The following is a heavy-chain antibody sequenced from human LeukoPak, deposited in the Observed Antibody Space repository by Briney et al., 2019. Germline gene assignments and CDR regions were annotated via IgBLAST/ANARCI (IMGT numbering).Heavy chain of an antibody. CDR2: ISPNSGGT. Sequence: ASVKVSCKASGYTFTSYDINWVRQATGQGLEWMGWISPNSGGTNYAQKFQGRVTMTRDTSISTAYMELSRLTPDDTAVYYCARDYYDSSGYSGQYNWFAPWGQGTLVTVSS. J-gene: IGHJ5*02. CDR1: GYTFTSYD. V-gene: IGHV1-2*02. CDR3: ARDYYDSSGYSGQYNWFAP. D-gene: IGHD3-22*01.